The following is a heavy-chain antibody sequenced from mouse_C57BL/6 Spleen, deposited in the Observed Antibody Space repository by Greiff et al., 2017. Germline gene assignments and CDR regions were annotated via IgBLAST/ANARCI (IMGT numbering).Heavy chain of an antibody. CDR2: IYPGDGDT. CDR1: GYAFSSYW. D-gene: IGHD1-1*01. V-gene: IGHV1-80*01. Sequence: QVQLQQSGAELVKPGASVKISCKASGYAFSSYWMNWVKQRPGKGLEWIGQIYPGDGDTNYNGKFKGKATLTADKSSSTAYMQLSSLTSEDSAVYFCARWNLLLRYYAMDYWGQGTSVTVSS. CDR3: ARWNLLLRYYAMDY. J-gene: IGHJ4*01.